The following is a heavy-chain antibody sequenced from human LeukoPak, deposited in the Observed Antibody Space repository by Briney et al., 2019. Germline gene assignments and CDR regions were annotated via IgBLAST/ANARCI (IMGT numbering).Heavy chain of an antibody. CDR2: IYYSGST. J-gene: IGHJ4*02. V-gene: IGHV4-39*07. Sequence: SETLSLTCTVSGGSISSSSYYWGWIRQPPGKGLEWIGSIYYSGSTYYNPSLKSRVTISVDTSKNQFSLKLSSVTAADTAVYYCARVGTMVRGLYYFDYWGQGTLVTVSS. D-gene: IGHD3-10*01. CDR1: GGSISSSSYY. CDR3: ARVGTMVRGLYYFDY.